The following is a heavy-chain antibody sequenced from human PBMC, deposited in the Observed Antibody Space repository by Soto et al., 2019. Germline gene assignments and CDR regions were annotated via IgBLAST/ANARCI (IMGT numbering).Heavy chain of an antibody. CDR1: GYTFTSYG. J-gene: IGHJ6*03. D-gene: IGHD4-4*01. CDR3: AGASGYSNYESLLYYYYYMDV. Sequence: ASVKVSCKASGYTFTSYGISWVRQAPGQGLEWMGWISAYNGNTNYAQKLQGRVTMTTDTSTRTAYMELRSLRSDDTAVYYCAGASGYSNYESLLYYYYYMDVWGKGTTVTVSS. V-gene: IGHV1-18*01. CDR2: ISAYNGNT.